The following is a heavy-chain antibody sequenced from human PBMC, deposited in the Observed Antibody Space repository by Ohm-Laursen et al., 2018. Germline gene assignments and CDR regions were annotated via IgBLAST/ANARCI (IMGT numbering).Heavy chain of an antibody. J-gene: IGHJ4*02. Sequence: SETLSLTCPVSGGSISSYYWSWVRQPPGKGLEWIGYIHNSGSTNYNPSLKSRFTIATDTSKNHLSLKLSSVTAADTAVYYCARRANSAFPYCLDYWGQGTLVTVSS. CDR1: GGSISSYY. CDR3: ARRANSAFPYCLDY. CDR2: IHNSGST. V-gene: IGHV4-59*08. D-gene: IGHD1-26*01.